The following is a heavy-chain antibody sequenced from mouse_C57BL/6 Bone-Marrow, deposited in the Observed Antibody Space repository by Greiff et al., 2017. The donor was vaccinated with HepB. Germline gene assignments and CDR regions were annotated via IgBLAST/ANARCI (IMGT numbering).Heavy chain of an antibody. Sequence: VQLQQSGAELVRPGASVTLSCKASGYTFTDYEMHWVKQTPVHGLEWIGAIDPETGGTAYNQKFKGKAILTADKSSSTAYMELRSLTSEDSAVYYCTSPIYYYGSSPDYWGQGTTLTVSS. V-gene: IGHV1-15*01. D-gene: IGHD1-1*01. CDR1: GYTFTDYE. CDR3: TSPIYYYGSSPDY. CDR2: IDPETGGT. J-gene: IGHJ2*01.